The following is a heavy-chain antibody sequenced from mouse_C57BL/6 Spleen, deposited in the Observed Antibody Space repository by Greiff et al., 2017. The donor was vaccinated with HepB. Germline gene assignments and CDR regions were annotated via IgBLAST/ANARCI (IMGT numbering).Heavy chain of an antibody. D-gene: IGHD2-3*01. CDR3: TREEGLYDGYWGDFDY. Sequence: EVQGVESGEGLVKPGGSLKLSCAASGFTFSSYAMSWVRQTPEKRLEWVAYISSGGDYIYYADTVKGRFTISRDNARNTLYLQMSSRKSEDTAMYYCTREEGLYDGYWGDFDYWGQGTTLTVSS. CDR2: ISSGGDYI. CDR1: GFTFSSYA. J-gene: IGHJ2*01. V-gene: IGHV5-9-1*02.